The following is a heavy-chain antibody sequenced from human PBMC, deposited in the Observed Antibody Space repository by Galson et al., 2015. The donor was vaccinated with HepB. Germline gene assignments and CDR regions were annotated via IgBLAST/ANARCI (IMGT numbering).Heavy chain of an antibody. V-gene: IGHV3-21*01. Sequence: SLRLSCAASGFTFSSYSMNWVRQAPGKGLEWVSSISSSSSYIYYADSVKGRFTISRDNAKNSLYLQMNSLRAEDTAVYYCARDPYGDYYFDYWGQGTLVTVSS. CDR1: GFTFSSYS. D-gene: IGHD4-17*01. CDR3: ARDPYGDYYFDY. J-gene: IGHJ4*02. CDR2: ISSSSSYI.